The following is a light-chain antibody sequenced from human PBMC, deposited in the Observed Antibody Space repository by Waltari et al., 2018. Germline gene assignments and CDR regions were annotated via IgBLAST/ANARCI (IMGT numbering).Light chain of an antibody. CDR3: MQALQTPRT. J-gene: IGKJ1*01. V-gene: IGKV2-28*01. CDR1: QSLLHSNGYND. Sequence: DIVMTQSPLSLPVTPGEPASISCRSSQSLLHSNGYNDLEWYLQKPGQSPQVLIYLGSNRASGVPDRFSGSGSGTDFTLKISRVEAEDVGIYYCMQALQTPRTFGQGTKVEIK. CDR2: LGS.